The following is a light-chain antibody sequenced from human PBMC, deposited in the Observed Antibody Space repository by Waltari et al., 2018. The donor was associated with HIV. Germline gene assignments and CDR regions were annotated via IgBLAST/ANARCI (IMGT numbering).Light chain of an antibody. Sequence: EIVTTQSPALLSLSPGESATLSCRASQSVSNNLAWYQQKNGQAPRLLINGSSTRATVIPDRFSGSGSGTEVALTVSSLQSGDFAVYDCQQYHNWPQTFGRGTKVEIK. J-gene: IGKJ2*01. CDR1: QSVSNN. V-gene: IGKV3-15*01. CDR3: QQYHNWPQT. CDR2: GSS.